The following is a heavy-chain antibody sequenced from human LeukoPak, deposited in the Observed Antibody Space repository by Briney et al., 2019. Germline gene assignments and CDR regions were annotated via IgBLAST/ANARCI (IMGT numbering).Heavy chain of an antibody. CDR2: IDVGSGNT. CDR1: GFTFTSSA. V-gene: IGHV1-58*02. J-gene: IGHJ6*02. CDR3: AAYDFWSGYYGMDV. Sequence: SVKVSCKASGFTFTSSAMQWVRQARGQRLEWIGWIDVGSGNTNYAQKFQERVTITRDMSTSTAYMELSSLRSEDTAVYYCAAYDFWSGYYGMDVWGQGTTVTVSS. D-gene: IGHD3-3*01.